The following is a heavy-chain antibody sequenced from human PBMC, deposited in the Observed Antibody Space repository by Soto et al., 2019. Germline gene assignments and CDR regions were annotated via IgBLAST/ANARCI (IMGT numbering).Heavy chain of an antibody. CDR2: IIPIFGSA. J-gene: IGHJ4*02. CDR1: GATFSSYA. V-gene: IGHV1-69*13. Sequence: GASVKVSCKASGATFSSYAISWVRQAPRQGREWMGGIIPIFGSANYAQKFQGRVTITADESTSTAYMELSSLRSEDTAVYYCARDFNSENSLYFDYCGQGTLVTVSS. D-gene: IGHD5-18*01. CDR3: ARDFNSENSLYFDY.